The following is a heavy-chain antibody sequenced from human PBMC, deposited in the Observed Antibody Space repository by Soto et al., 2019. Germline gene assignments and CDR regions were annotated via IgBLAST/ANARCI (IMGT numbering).Heavy chain of an antibody. CDR3: ARGGQGGRDIVVVPAAGDYYYYMDV. CDR1: GYTFTGYY. V-gene: IGHV1-2*04. D-gene: IGHD2-2*01. J-gene: IGHJ6*03. Sequence: ASVKVSCKASGYTFTGYYMHWVRQAPGQGLEWMGWINPNSGGTNYAQKFQGWVTMTRDTSISTAYMELSRLRSDDTAVYYCARGGQGGRDIVVVPAAGDYYYYMDVWGKGTTVTVSS. CDR2: INPNSGGT.